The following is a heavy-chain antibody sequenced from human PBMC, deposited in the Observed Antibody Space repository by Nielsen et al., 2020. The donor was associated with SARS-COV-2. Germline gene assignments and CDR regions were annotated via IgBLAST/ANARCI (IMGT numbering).Heavy chain of an antibody. V-gene: IGHV3-11*06. CDR3: ARDRIPYGSGRGGNAFDI. CDR2: ISSSSSCT. CDR1: GFTFSDYY. Sequence: GESLKISCAASGFTFSDYYMSWIRQAPGKGLEWVSYISSSSSCTNYADSVKGRFTISRDNAKNSLYLQMNSLRAEDTAVYYCARDRIPYGSGRGGNAFDIWGQGTMVTVSS. D-gene: IGHD3-10*01. J-gene: IGHJ3*02.